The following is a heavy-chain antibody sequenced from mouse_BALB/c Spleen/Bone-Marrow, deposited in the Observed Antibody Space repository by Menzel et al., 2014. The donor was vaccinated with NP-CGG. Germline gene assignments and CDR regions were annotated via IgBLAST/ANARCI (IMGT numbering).Heavy chain of an antibody. CDR3: KRERRYEGGDAMDY. CDR1: GFTFSTYT. CDR2: ISTGSTYT. J-gene: IGHJ4*01. Sequence: EVKLQESGGGFVKPGGSLKLSCAASGFTFSTYTMSWVRQTPEKRLEWVASISTGSTYTYYPDSVRGRFTISRDNARNTLVLQRRRRKSEDTAMDYWKRERRYEGGDAMDYWGQGTAVTVSA. V-gene: IGHV5-6-4*01. D-gene: IGHD2-14*01.